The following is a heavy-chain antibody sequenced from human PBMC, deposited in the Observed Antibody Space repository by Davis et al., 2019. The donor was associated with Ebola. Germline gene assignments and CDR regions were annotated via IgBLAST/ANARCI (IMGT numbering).Heavy chain of an antibody. V-gene: IGHV4-59*02. CDR2: IYHSGRT. J-gene: IGHJ4*02. CDR3: ARASTQYDRSGYYVEPFDY. D-gene: IGHD3-22*01. CDR1: GVSVRSYY. Sequence: MPSETLSLTCNVSGVSVRSYYWSWIRQPPGKGLEWIGYIYHSGRTNYDPSLNSRVTISIDTSKNQFSLKLTSVTAADTAVYYCARASTQYDRSGYYVEPFDYWGQGTLVTVSS.